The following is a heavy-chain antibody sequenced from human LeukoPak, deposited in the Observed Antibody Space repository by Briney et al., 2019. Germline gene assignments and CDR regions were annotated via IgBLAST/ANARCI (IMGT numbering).Heavy chain of an antibody. CDR2: INTDGTII. CDR1: GFTSSSYW. CDR3: VKDLDFRADC. J-gene: IGHJ4*02. Sequence: GGSLGLSCAASGFTSSSYWMHWVRQTPGRGLVWVARINTDGTIIDYADSVQGRFTISRDNAKNTLYLQMNSLRAEDTALYYCVKDLDFRADCWGQGTLVTVSS. V-gene: IGHV3-74*01. D-gene: IGHD2/OR15-2a*01.